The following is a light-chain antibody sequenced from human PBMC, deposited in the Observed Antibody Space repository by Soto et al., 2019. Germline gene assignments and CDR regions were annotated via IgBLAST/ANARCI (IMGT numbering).Light chain of an antibody. J-gene: IGKJ5*01. CDR3: MQGTHWPIT. CDR1: QSLLHICGIAY. V-gene: IGKV2-30*02. Sequence: DVVMTQSPLSLPVTLGQPASISCRSNQSLLHICGIAYFSWFQQRPGRSPRRLIYKVSNRDSGVPARFSGSGSGTDFALKISRVEAEDVGVYYCMQGTHWPITFGQGTRLEIK. CDR2: KVS.